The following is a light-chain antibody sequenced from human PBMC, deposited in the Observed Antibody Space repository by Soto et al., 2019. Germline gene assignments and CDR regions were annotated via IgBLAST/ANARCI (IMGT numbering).Light chain of an antibody. V-gene: IGLV1-47*01. CDR3: AAWDDTVRRYV. J-gene: IGLJ1*01. CDR2: RND. Sequence: QPVLTKPSSVSGTPGQGVTISCSGCISNIVNNSVYWFQQLPGTAPKVLSNRNDQRPSGVPDRFSGSKSGTSASLAISGLRSEDEADYYCAAWDDTVRRYVFGTGTKLTVL. CDR1: ISNIVNNS.